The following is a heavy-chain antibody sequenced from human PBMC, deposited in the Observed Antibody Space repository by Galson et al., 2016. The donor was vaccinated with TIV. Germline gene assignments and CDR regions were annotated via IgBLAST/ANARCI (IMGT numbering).Heavy chain of an antibody. V-gene: IGHV1-69*13. J-gene: IGHJ6*02. Sequence: SVKVSCKASGGTFSSYGIRWVRQAPGQGLEWVGGITPIFDKTNYAEKFQGRVTITADESTSTAYMQLNSPRFEDTAIYYCARTDCGGDSYPHGDMDVWGQGTTVSVSS. CDR3: ARTDCGGDSYPHGDMDV. D-gene: IGHD2-21*02. CDR2: ITPIFDKT. CDR1: GGTFSSYG.